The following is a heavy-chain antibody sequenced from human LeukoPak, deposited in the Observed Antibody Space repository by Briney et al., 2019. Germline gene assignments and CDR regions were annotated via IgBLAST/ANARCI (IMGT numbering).Heavy chain of an antibody. CDR1: GVSISSSNSY. J-gene: IGHJ4*02. D-gene: IGHD3-22*01. CDR3: ARQYDSSGFDY. V-gene: IGHV4-39*01. Sequence: SETLSLTCTVSGVSISSSNSYWGWIRQPPGKGLEWIGSIYYSGNTYYNASLKSQVSISIDTSKNQFSLKLISVTAADTAVYYCARQYDSSGFDYWGQGTLVTVSS. CDR2: IYYSGNT.